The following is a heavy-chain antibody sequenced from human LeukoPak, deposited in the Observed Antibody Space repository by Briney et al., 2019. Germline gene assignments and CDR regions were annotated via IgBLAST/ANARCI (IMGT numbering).Heavy chain of an antibody. CDR2: ISSGSSYI. J-gene: IGHJ3*02. CDR1: GFTFNTYS. D-gene: IGHD1-26*01. V-gene: IGHV3-21*01. CDR3: ARQVGVDDAFDI. Sequence: GGSLRLSCAASGFTFNTYSVNWVRQAPGKGLEWVSSISSGSSYIFYTDSMKGRFTISRDNAKTSLYLQMNSLRAEDTAVYYCARQVGVDDAFDIWGQGTKVTVSS.